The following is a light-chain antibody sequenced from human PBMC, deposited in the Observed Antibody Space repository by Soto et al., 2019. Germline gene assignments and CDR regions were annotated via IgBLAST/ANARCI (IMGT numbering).Light chain of an antibody. J-gene: IGKJ1*01. CDR2: GAS. CDR3: QQYCSSPQWT. CDR1: QSVSSSY. V-gene: IGKV3-20*01. Sequence: EIVLTQSPGTLSLSPGERATLSCRASQSVSSSYLAWYQQKPGQAPRLLIYGASSRATGIPDRFSGSGSGTDFTLTISRLEPEDCAVYYCQQYCSSPQWTFGQGTNVELQ.